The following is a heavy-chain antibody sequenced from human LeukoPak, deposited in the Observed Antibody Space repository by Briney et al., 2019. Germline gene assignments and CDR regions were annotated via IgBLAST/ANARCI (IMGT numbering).Heavy chain of an antibody. V-gene: IGHV3-30*04. CDR3: ARDHRFLVVVPRVTYYFDY. Sequence: PGRSLRLSCAASGFTFSSYAMHWVRQAPGKGLEWVAVISYDGSNKYYADSVKGRFTISRDNSKNTLYLQMNSLRAEDTAVYYRARDHRFLVVVPRVTYYFDYWGQGTLVTVSS. CDR2: ISYDGSNK. D-gene: IGHD3-22*01. J-gene: IGHJ4*02. CDR1: GFTFSSYA.